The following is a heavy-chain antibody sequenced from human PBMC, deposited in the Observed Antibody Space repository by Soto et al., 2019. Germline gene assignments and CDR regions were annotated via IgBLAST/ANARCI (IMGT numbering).Heavy chain of an antibody. J-gene: IGHJ6*03. CDR2: ISWNSGSI. Sequence: EVQLVESGGGLVQPGRSLRLSCAASGFTFDDYAMHWVRQAPGKGLVWVSGISWNSGSIGYADSVKGRFTISRDNAKNSLYLQMNSLRAEDTALYYCAKDILGGTTTAYYYTDVWGKGTTVTVS. CDR1: GFTFDDYA. V-gene: IGHV3-9*01. D-gene: IGHD1-7*01. CDR3: AKDILGGTTTAYYYTDV.